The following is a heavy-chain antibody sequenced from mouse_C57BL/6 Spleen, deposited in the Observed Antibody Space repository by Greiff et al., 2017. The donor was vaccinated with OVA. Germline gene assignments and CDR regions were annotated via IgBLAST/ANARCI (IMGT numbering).Heavy chain of an antibody. V-gene: IGHV1-77*01. CDR1: GYTFTDYY. J-gene: IGHJ4*01. CDR3: ARSDYDYGNYAARDY. CDR2: LGPGSGST. D-gene: IGHD2-4*01. Sequence: QVHVKQSGAELVKPGASVKISCKASGYTFTDYYINWVKQRPGQGLEWIGKLGPGSGSTYYNEKFKGKATLTADKSSSTAYMQLSSLTSEDSAVYFCARSDYDYGNYAARDYWGKGTSVTVSA.